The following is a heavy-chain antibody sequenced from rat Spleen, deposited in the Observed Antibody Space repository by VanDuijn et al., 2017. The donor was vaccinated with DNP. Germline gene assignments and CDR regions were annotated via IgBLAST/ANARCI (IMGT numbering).Heavy chain of an antibody. V-gene: IGHV5-19*01. CDR3: ATEAGGYRGYYFDY. CDR2: ISPSGGST. D-gene: IGHD1-11*01. J-gene: IGHJ2*01. CDR1: GFTFSNYG. Sequence: EVQLVESGGGLVQPGRSLKLSCAASGFTFSNYGMHWIRQAPTKGLEWVASISPSGGSTYYRDSVKGRFTISRDNAKSTLYLQMDSLRSEDTATYYCATEAGGYRGYYFDYWGQGVMVTVSS.